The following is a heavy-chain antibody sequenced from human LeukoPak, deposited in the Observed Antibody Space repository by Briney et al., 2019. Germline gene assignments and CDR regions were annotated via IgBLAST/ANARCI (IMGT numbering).Heavy chain of an antibody. D-gene: IGHD4-17*01. CDR2: ISSSSSYI. Sequence: GGSLRLSCAASGFTFSSYSMNWVRQAPGKGLEWVSSISSSSSYIYYADSVKGRFTISRDNAKNSLYLKMNSLRAEDTAVYYCARDDYGDYGAFDIWGQGTMVTVSS. J-gene: IGHJ3*02. V-gene: IGHV3-21*01. CDR1: GFTFSSYS. CDR3: ARDDYGDYGAFDI.